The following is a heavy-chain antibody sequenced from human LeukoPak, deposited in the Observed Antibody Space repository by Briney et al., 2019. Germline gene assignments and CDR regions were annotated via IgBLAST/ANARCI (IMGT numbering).Heavy chain of an antibody. Sequence: GGSLSLSCAASGFTFSSYAMNWVRQAPGKGLAWVSAITGSGGRTYYADSVKGRFTISRDNSKNTLYLQMSSLRAEDTAIYYCAKEYTGTFSPFPSYFDNWGQGTLVTVSS. D-gene: IGHD1-26*01. J-gene: IGHJ4*02. CDR1: GFTFSSYA. CDR2: ITGSGGRT. V-gene: IGHV3-23*01. CDR3: AKEYTGTFSPFPSYFDN.